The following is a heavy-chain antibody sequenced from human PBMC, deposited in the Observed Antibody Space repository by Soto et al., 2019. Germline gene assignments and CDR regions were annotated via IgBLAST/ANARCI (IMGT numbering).Heavy chain of an antibody. CDR1: GASISGFY. V-gene: IGHV4-4*07. Sequence: SETLSLTCTVSGASISGFYWSWIRKSAGKGLEWIGRIYATGTSDYNPSLKSRVMMSVDTSKKQFSLTLRSVTAADTAVYYCVRDGTKTLRDWFDPWGQGISVTVSS. D-gene: IGHD1-1*01. CDR3: VRDGTKTLRDWFDP. CDR2: IYATGTS. J-gene: IGHJ5*02.